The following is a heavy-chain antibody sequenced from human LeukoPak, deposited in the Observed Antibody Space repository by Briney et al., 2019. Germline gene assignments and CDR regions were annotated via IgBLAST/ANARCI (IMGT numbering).Heavy chain of an antibody. CDR3: ARGNYGDYSRFDP. Sequence: GGSLRLSCAASGFTFSSYWMSWVRQAPGKGLEWVANIKQDGSEKYYVDSVKGRFTISRDNAKNSLYLQMNSQRAEDTAVYYCARGNYGDYSRFDPWGQGTLVAVSS. CDR2: IKQDGSEK. CDR1: GFTFSSYW. D-gene: IGHD4-17*01. J-gene: IGHJ5*02. V-gene: IGHV3-7*03.